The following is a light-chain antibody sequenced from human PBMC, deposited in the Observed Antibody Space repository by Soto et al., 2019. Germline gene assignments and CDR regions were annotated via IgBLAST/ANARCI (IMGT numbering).Light chain of an antibody. V-gene: IGKV3-20*01. CDR1: QTVTSNY. CDR2: GAS. Sequence: DIVLTQSPGTLSLSPGEGATLSCRASQTVTSNYLVWYQQRPGQAPRLLIYGASSRATGIPDRFSGSGSGRDFTLTISRLEPADFAVYYCQQYGTSPITFGQGTRLEI. CDR3: QQYGTSPIT. J-gene: IGKJ5*01.